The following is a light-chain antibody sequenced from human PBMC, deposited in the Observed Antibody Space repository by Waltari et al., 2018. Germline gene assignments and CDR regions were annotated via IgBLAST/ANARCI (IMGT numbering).Light chain of an antibody. CDR1: SSDVGGYNY. J-gene: IGLJ1*01. CDR3: SSYTSSSTLV. Sequence: QSALTQPASVSGSPGQSITISCTGTSSDVGGYNYVSWYQQHPGKDPKLMIYDVSNRPSWVSNRFSGSRSGNTASLTISGLQAEDEADYYCSSYTSSSTLVFGTGTKVTVL. CDR2: DVS. V-gene: IGLV2-14*01.